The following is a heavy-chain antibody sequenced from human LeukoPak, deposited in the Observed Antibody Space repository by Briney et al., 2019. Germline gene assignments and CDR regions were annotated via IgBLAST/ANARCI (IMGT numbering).Heavy chain of an antibody. V-gene: IGHV1-2*02. Sequence: GASVKVSCKASGYTFTGYYMHWVRQAPGQGLEWMGWIDPHSGGTNFAQKFQGRVTMTRDTSISTAYMELSRLRSDDTAVYYCSRIAGRRCSSTTCYADDAFDIWGQGTMVTVSS. J-gene: IGHJ3*02. CDR1: GYTFTGYY. CDR3: SRIAGRRCSSTTCYADDAFDI. D-gene: IGHD2-2*01. CDR2: IDPHSGGT.